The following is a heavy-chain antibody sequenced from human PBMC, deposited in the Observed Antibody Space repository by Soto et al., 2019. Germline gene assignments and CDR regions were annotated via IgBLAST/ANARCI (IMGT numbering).Heavy chain of an antibody. CDR2: VSFDGTNK. CDR3: ARDQTGITTAGGGRIDH. Sequence: QVQLVESGGGVVQPGRSLRLSCAASGFTFSTPAMHWVRQAPGKGLECVAIVSFDGTNKYHADSVKGRFTISRDNSKNTLYLQMSGLTPEDTAVYYCARDQTGITTAGGGRIDHWGQGTLVTVSS. CDR1: GFTFSTPA. D-gene: IGHD6-13*01. J-gene: IGHJ4*02. V-gene: IGHV3-30-3*01.